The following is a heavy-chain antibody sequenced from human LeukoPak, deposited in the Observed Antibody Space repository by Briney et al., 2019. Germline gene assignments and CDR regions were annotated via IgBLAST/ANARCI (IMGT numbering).Heavy chain of an antibody. CDR3: AKGGYFAFET. J-gene: IGHJ3*02. CDR1: GFTFSTYD. Sequence: GGSLRLSCAASGFTFSTYDMQWVRQARGKGLEWVSGINRSGRTYYTDSVKGRFTISRDNSKNTLYLQMNSLRAEDTAVYYCAKGGYFAFETWGQGTMVAVSS. V-gene: IGHV3-23*01. D-gene: IGHD2-2*03. CDR2: INRSGRT.